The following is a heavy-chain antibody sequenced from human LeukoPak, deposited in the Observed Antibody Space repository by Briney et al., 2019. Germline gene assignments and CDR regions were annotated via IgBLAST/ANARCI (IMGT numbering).Heavy chain of an antibody. CDR3: ARVSGQWLVPGWFDP. Sequence: GASVKVSCKASGGTFSSYAISWVRQAPGQGLEWMGRIIPILGIANYAQKFQGRVTTTADKSTSTAYMELSSLRSEDTAVYYCARVSGQWLVPGWFDPWGQGTLVTVSS. J-gene: IGHJ5*02. CDR1: GGTFSSYA. V-gene: IGHV1-69*04. CDR2: IIPILGIA. D-gene: IGHD6-19*01.